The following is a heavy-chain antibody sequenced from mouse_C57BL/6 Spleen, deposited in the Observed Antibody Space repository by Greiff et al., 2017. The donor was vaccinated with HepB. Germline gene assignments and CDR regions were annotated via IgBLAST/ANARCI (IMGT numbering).Heavy chain of an antibody. Sequence: QVQLQQSGAELVRPGASVTLSCKASGYTFTDYEMHWVKQTPVHGLEWIGAIDPETGGTAYNQKFKGKAILTADKSSSTAYMELRSLTSEDSAVYYCTRKPHDYGSSYGYFDVWGTGTTVTVSS. CDR1: GYTFTDYE. J-gene: IGHJ1*03. CDR2: IDPETGGT. CDR3: TRKPHDYGSSYGYFDV. V-gene: IGHV1-15*01. D-gene: IGHD1-1*01.